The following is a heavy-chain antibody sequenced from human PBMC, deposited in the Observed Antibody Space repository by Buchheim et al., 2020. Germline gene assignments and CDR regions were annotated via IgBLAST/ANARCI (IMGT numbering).Heavy chain of an antibody. V-gene: IGHV4-59*08. Sequence: QVHLQESGPGLVKPSETLSLTCSVSGGSINSYSWHWLRQPPGKGLEWIGYMFYTGTTSYSPSLKSRVTISIDTSKTHFSLRLTSVTAADTAVYYCVRGGDNGNWLYYFDYWSQGSL. J-gene: IGHJ4*02. CDR2: MFYTGTT. CDR1: GGSINSYS. D-gene: IGHD4/OR15-4a*01. CDR3: VRGGDNGNWLYYFDY.